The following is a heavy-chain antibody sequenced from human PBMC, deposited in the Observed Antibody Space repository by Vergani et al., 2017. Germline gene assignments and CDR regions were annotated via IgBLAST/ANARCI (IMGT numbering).Heavy chain of an antibody. V-gene: IGHV1-69*13. Sequence: QVQLVQSGAEVKKPGSSVKVSCKASGGTSSSYAISWVRQAPGQGLEWMGRIIPIFGTANYAQKFQGRVTITADESTSTAYMELSSLRSEDTAVYYCASASIAVAGNTGDAFDIWGQGTMVTVSS. CDR2: IIPIFGTA. J-gene: IGHJ3*02. CDR3: ASASIAVAGNTGDAFDI. D-gene: IGHD6-19*01. CDR1: GGTSSSYA.